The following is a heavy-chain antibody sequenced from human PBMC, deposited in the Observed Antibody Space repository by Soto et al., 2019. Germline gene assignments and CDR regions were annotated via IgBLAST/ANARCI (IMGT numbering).Heavy chain of an antibody. J-gene: IGHJ6*02. CDR2: IIPIFGTA. V-gene: IGHV1-69*13. CDR3: AKGYCSGGSCGGGYYYGMDV. Sequence: SVKVSCKASGVTFSSYAISWVRQAPGQGLEWMGGIIPIFGTANYAQKFQGRVTITADESTSTAYMELSSLRSEDTAVYYCAKGYCSGGSCGGGYYYGMDVWGQGTTVTVSS. CDR1: GVTFSSYA. D-gene: IGHD2-15*01.